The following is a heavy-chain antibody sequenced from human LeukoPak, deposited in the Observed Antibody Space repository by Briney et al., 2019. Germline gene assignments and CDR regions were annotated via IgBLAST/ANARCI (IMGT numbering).Heavy chain of an antibody. Sequence: TSETLSLTCTVSGASITSIHWSWIRQPPRKGLEWIGYVHHSGSTNYNPSLKSRVTISVDTSKNQFSLKLDSVTAADTAVYYCARGGWSFDSWGQGILVTVSS. J-gene: IGHJ4*02. CDR2: VHHSGST. V-gene: IGHV4-59*08. CDR1: GASITSIH. D-gene: IGHD6-19*01. CDR3: ARGGWSFDS.